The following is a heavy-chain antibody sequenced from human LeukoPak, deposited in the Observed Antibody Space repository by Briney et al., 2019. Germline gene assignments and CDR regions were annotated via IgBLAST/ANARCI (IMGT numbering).Heavy chain of an antibody. CDR2: ISSSSSYI. D-gene: IGHD1-1*01. Sequence: PGGSLRLSCAASGFTFSSYCMNWVRQAPGKGLEWVSSISSSSSYIYYADSVKGRFTISRDNAKNSLYLQMNSLRAEDTAVYYCARANGLTFDYWGQGTLVTVSS. CDR3: ARANGLTFDY. V-gene: IGHV3-21*01. CDR1: GFTFSSYC. J-gene: IGHJ4*02.